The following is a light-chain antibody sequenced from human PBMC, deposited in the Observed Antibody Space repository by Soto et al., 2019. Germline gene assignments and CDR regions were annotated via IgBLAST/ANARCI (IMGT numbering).Light chain of an antibody. V-gene: IGKV1-33*01. CDR2: DAF. J-gene: IGKJ3*01. CDR1: HDISNC. Sequence: DIQMTQSPSSLSASVGDRVTITCQASHDISNCLNWYQQKPGKAPKLLIYDAFNSETGVPSRFSGSGSGTDFTFTISILQPEDIATYYCQQYENLPLTFGPGTKVDIK. CDR3: QQYENLPLT.